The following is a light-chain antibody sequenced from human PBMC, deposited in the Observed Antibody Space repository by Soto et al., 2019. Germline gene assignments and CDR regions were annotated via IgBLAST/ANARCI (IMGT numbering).Light chain of an antibody. CDR3: CSYASSFTWL. Sequence: QSVLTQPASMSGSPGQSITISCTGTSSDVGSYNLVSWYQQHPGKAPKLIIYEVNKRPSGVSNRFSGSKSGNTASLTISGLLAEDEADYYCCSYASSFTWLFGGGTKLTVL. CDR1: SSDVGSYNL. V-gene: IGLV2-23*02. J-gene: IGLJ3*02. CDR2: EVN.